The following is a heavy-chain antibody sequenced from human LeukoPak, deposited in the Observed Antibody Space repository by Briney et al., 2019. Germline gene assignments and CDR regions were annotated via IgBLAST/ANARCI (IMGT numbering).Heavy chain of an antibody. Sequence: SETLSLTCTVSGGSFSSYYWSWIRQPAGKGLEWIGRINTSGGTNYNPSLKSRVTMSVDTSKNQFSLKLTSVTAADTAVYYCARDSTAWFGESGATDYYYCMDFWGQGTTVTVSS. D-gene: IGHD3-10*01. CDR1: GGSFSSYY. CDR2: INTSGGT. CDR3: ARDSTAWFGESGATDYYYCMDF. J-gene: IGHJ6*02. V-gene: IGHV4-4*07.